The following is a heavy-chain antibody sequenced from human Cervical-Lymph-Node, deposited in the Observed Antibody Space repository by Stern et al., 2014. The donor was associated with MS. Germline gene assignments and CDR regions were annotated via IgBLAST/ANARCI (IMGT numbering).Heavy chain of an antibody. D-gene: IGHD6-13*01. J-gene: IGHJ4*02. CDR1: GGSISSYY. CDR3: ARDSSSTFDF. Sequence: QLQLQDSGPGLVKPSETLSLTFTVSGGSISSYYWSWILQPPGKGLEWIGDIYYSGSTNYNPSLKSRVTIAVDTSKNQFSLKLTSVTAADTAVYYCARDSSSTFDFWGQGTLVTVSS. V-gene: IGHV4-59*01. CDR2: IYYSGST.